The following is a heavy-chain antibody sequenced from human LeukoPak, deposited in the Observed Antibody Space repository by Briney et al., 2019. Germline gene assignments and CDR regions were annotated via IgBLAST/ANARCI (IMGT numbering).Heavy chain of an antibody. Sequence: PGGSLRLSCAASGFTVSSNYMSWVRQAPGKGLEWVSVIYSGGSTYYADSVKGRFTVSRDNSRNTLFLQMNSLRAEDTAVYYCAKDLIAVAGTPYFDYWGQGTLVTVSS. CDR2: IYSGGST. J-gene: IGHJ4*02. CDR3: AKDLIAVAGTPYFDY. D-gene: IGHD6-19*01. CDR1: GFTVSSNY. V-gene: IGHV3-53*01.